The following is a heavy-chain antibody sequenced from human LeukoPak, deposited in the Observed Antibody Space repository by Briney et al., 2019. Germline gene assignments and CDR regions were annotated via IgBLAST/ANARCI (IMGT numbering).Heavy chain of an antibody. CDR1: GGSISSYY. J-gene: IGHJ4*02. D-gene: IGHD3-22*01. CDR3: ARDQYYYDSSGYYFHYFDY. CDR2: IYTSGST. V-gene: IGHV4-4*07. Sequence: SETLSLTCTVSGGSISSYYWSWIRQPAGKGLEWIGRIYTSGSTNYNPSLKSRVTMSVDTSKNQFSLKLSSVTAADTAVYYCARDQYYYDSSGYYFHYFDYWGQGTLVTVSS.